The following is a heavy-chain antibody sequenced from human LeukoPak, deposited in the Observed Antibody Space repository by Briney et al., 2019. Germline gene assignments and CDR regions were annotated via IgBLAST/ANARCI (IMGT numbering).Heavy chain of an antibody. V-gene: IGHV3-21*01. CDR2: ISSSSSYI. CDR1: GFTVSSNY. D-gene: IGHD6-19*01. CDR3: ARARGDSSGWYGASAFGGLDY. Sequence: PGGSLRLSCAASGFTVSSNYMSWVRQAPGKGLEWVSSISSSSSYIYYADSVKGRFTISRDNAKNSLYLQMNSLRAEDTAVYYCARARGDSSGWYGASAFGGLDYWGQGTLVTVSS. J-gene: IGHJ4*02.